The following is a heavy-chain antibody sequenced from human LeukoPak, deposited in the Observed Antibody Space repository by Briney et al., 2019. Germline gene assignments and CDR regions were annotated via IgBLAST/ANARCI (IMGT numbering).Heavy chain of an antibody. CDR1: GGTFSSYA. CDR3: ASSSRGVVRGVISRGVWKN. D-gene: IGHD3-10*01. Sequence: SVKASCKASGGTFSSYAISWVRQAPGQGLEWMGGIIPIFGTANYAQKFQGRVTITADESTSTAYMELSSLRSEDTAVYYCASSSRGVVRGVISRGVWKNWGQGTLVTVSS. J-gene: IGHJ4*02. CDR2: IIPIFGTA. V-gene: IGHV1-69*01.